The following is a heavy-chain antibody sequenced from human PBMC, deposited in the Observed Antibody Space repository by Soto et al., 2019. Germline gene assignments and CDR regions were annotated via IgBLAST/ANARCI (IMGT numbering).Heavy chain of an antibody. D-gene: IGHD1-20*01. CDR1: GFTFGNYA. Sequence: GGSLRLSCTASGFTFGNYAMSWFGQAPGKGLGWAGFIRSKAYGGTTEYAASVKGRFTISRDDSKSIAYLQMNSLKTEDTAVYYCTGAGGCISLMYRAPLDYYGKETLVTVSS. CDR2: IRSKAYGGTT. J-gene: IGHJ4*02. V-gene: IGHV3-49*03. CDR3: TGAGGCISLMYRAPLDY.